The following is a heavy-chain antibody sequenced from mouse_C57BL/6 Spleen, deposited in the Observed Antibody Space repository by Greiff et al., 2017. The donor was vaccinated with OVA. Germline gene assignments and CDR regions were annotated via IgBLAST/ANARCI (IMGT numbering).Heavy chain of an antibody. CDR2: IRLKSDNYAT. CDR3: TVDVTPYYAMDY. V-gene: IGHV6-3*01. Sequence: EVKLMESGGGLVQPGGSMKLSCVASGFTFSNYWMNWVRQSPEKGLEWVAQIRLKSDNYATHYAESVKGRFTISRDDSKSSVYLQMNNLRAEDTGIYYCTVDVTPYYAMDYWGQGTSVTVSS. J-gene: IGHJ4*01. D-gene: IGHD2-1*01. CDR1: GFTFSNYW.